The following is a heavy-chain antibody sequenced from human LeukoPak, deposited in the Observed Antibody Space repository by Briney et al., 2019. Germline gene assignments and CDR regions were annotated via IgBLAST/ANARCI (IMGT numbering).Heavy chain of an antibody. D-gene: IGHD1-26*01. J-gene: IGHJ4*02. Sequence: KPGGSLRLSCAASGFTFSDYYMSWIREAPRKGLEWVSYISSSSSYTNYADPVKGRFTISRDNAKNSLSLQMNRLRADDRPVYYCARRGCHDYWGQGTLVTVSS. CDR1: GFTFSDYY. CDR2: ISSSSSYT. CDR3: ARRGCHDY. V-gene: IGHV3-11*03.